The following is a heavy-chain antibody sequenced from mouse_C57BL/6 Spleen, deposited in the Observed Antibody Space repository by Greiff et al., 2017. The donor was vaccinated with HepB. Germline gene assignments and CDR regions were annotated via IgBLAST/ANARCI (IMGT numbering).Heavy chain of an antibody. CDR2: IYPRSGNT. J-gene: IGHJ1*03. Sequence: QVQLQQSGAELARPGASVKLSCKASGYTFTSYGISWVKQRTGQGLEWIGEIYPRSGNTYYNEKFKGKATLTADKSSSTAYMELRSLTSEDSAVYFCARSAVYYDYDGYFDVWGTGTTVTVSS. V-gene: IGHV1-81*01. CDR3: ARSAVYYDYDGYFDV. CDR1: GYTFTSYG. D-gene: IGHD2-4*01.